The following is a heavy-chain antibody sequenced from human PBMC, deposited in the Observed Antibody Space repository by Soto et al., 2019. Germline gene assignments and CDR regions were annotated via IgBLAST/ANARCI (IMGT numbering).Heavy chain of an antibody. CDR2: IFPLTDIP. V-gene: IGHV1-69*04. CDR3: ARGPLVVLNYFES. Sequence: SVKVSCKASGGTFRNYPINWVRQAPGQGLEWMGSIFPLTDIPDYAQNFQARLTISADKSTGTAYMELSSLTSDDTAMYFCARGPLVVLNYFESWGQGTLVTVSS. CDR1: GGTFRNYP. J-gene: IGHJ4*02.